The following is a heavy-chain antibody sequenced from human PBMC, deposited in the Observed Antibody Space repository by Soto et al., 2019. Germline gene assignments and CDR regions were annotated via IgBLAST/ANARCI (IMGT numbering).Heavy chain of an antibody. D-gene: IGHD2-15*01. CDR1: GGSISSSSYY. J-gene: IGHJ6*02. V-gene: IGHV4-39*01. CDR2: IFYSGST. CDR3: ARHLTYCSAGSCYSDFPYYGMDV. Sequence: QLQLQESGPGLVKPSETLSLTCTVSGGSISSSSYYWGWIRQPPGKGLEWIGSIFYSGSTYYNPYLNSRVTISVDTSKTQFSLKLSSVTAADTAVYYCARHLTYCSAGSCYSDFPYYGMDVWGQWTTVTVSS.